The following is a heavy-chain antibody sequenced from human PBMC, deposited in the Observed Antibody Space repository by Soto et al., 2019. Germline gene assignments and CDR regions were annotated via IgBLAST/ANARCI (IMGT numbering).Heavy chain of an antibody. CDR2: ISGSGGST. J-gene: IGHJ4*02. D-gene: IGHD6-19*01. Sequence: GGSLRLSCAASGFTFSSYAMSWVRQAPGKGLEWVSAISGSGGSTYYADSVKGRFTISRDNSKNTLYLQMNSLRAEDTAVYYCATKVGYSSGWYGDYFDYWGQGTLVTVSS. V-gene: IGHV3-23*01. CDR3: ATKVGYSSGWYGDYFDY. CDR1: GFTFSSYA.